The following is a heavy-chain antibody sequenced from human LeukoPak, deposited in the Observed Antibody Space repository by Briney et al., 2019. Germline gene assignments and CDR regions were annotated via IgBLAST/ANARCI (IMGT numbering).Heavy chain of an antibody. Sequence: SETLSLTCAVYGGSFRGYYWSWIRQPPGKRLEWIGEINHSGSTNYNPSLKSRVTISVDTSKNQFSLKLSSVTAADTAVYYCARYSYSSSTNYWGQGTLVTVSS. CDR3: ARYSYSSSTNY. V-gene: IGHV4-34*01. CDR1: GGSFRGYY. J-gene: IGHJ4*02. D-gene: IGHD6-13*01. CDR2: INHSGST.